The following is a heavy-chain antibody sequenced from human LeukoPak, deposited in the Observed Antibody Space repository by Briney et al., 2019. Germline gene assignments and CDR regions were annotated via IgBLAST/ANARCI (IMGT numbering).Heavy chain of an antibody. CDR3: ANSIDS. CDR1: GSTFSTSW. Sequence: QPGGSLRLSCETSGSTFSTSWMAWVRQAPGKGLEWVANISPDGSATFYVDSVRGRFTISRDNAKSSLHLQMYSLRADDTAVYYCANSIDSWGRGTLVTVSS. V-gene: IGHV3-7*01. J-gene: IGHJ4*02. CDR2: ISPDGSAT.